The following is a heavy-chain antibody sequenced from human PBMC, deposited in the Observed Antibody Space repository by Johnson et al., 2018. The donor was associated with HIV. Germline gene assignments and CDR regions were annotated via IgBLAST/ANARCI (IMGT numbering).Heavy chain of an antibody. CDR2: IRYDGSNK. D-gene: IGHD1-26*01. CDR3: ASQLGATGAFDI. J-gene: IGHJ3*02. CDR1: GFTFSSYG. V-gene: IGHV3-30*02. Sequence: QMQLVESGGGVVQPGGSLRLSCAASGFTFSSYGMHWVRQAPGKGLEWVAFIRYDGSNKYYADSVKGRFTISRDNSKNTLYLQMNSLRAEDTAVYYCASQLGATGAFDIWGQGTMVTVSS.